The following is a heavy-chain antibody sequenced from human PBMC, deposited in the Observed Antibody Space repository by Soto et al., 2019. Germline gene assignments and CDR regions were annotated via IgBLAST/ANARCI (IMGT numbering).Heavy chain of an antibody. CDR3: AKGVTMVRGVILDWFDP. J-gene: IGHJ5*02. V-gene: IGHV3-23*01. CDR1: GFTFSSYA. CDR2: ISGSGGST. D-gene: IGHD3-10*01. Sequence: GSLRLSCAASGFTFSSYAMSWVRQAPGKGLEWVSAISGSGGSTYYADSVKGRFTISRDNSKNTLYLQMNSLRAEDTAVYYCAKGVTMVRGVILDWFDPWGQGTLVTVSS.